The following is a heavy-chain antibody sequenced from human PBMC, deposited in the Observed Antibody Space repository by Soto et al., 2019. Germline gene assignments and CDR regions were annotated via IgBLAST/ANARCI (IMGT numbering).Heavy chain of an antibody. V-gene: IGHV1-58*02. CDR1: GFTFTSSA. Sequence: SVKVSCKASGFTFTSSAMQWVRQARGQRLERIGWIVVGSGNTNYAQKFQERVTITRDMSTSTAYMELSSLRSEDTAVYYCAADTLPYAVRRHDAFDIWGQGTMVTVSS. J-gene: IGHJ3*02. CDR3: AADTLPYAVRRHDAFDI. D-gene: IGHD3-10*01. CDR2: IVVGSGNT.